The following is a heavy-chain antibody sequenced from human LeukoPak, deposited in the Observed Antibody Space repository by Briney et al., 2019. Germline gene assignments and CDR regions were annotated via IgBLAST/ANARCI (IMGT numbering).Heavy chain of an antibody. D-gene: IGHD3-16*01. CDR2: IIPIFGTA. CDR1: GGTFSSYA. Sequence: SVKVSCKASGGTFSSYAISWVRQAPGQGLEWMEGIIPIFGTANYAQKFQGRVTITADKSTSTAYMELSSLRSEDTAVYYCARGSWRGLSYGYWGQGTLVTVSS. V-gene: IGHV1-69*06. CDR3: ARGSWRGLSYGY. J-gene: IGHJ4*02.